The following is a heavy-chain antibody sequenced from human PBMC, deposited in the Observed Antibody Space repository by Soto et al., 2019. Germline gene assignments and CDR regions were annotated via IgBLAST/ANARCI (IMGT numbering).Heavy chain of an antibody. CDR3: ASTRNGWFDP. D-gene: IGHD1-1*01. J-gene: IGHJ5*02. V-gene: IGHV4-39*01. CDR2: MYYRGTN. CDR1: GGSISSSSYY. Sequence: SETLSLTCTVSGGSISSSSYYWGWIRQPPGKGLEGIGSMYYRGTNYSTPSLMSRDTISVDTSKNQFSLKLSSGTAADTAVYYCASTRNGWFDPWGQGTLVTVSS.